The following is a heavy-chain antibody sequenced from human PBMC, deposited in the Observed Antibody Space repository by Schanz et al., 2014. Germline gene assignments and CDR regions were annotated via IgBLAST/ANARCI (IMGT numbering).Heavy chain of an antibody. CDR1: GFSFSSYA. V-gene: IGHV3-23*01. D-gene: IGHD3-3*01. Sequence: EVQLLESGGGLVEPGGSLRLSCAASGFSFSSYAMSWVRQAPGKGLEWVSVIGVDGTTTYYADSVKGRFTISRDNSKNTLYLQMNSLRPEDTAVYYCVRDSFFAFDYWGQGTLVTVSS. CDR2: IGVDGTTT. CDR3: VRDSFFAFDY. J-gene: IGHJ4*02.